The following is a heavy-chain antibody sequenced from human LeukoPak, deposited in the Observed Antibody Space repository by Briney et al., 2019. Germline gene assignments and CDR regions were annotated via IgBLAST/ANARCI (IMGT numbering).Heavy chain of an antibody. V-gene: IGHV3-30*02. CDR1: GFTFSSYG. Sequence: GGPLRLSCAASGFTFSSYGMHWVRQAPGKGLEWVAFIRYDGSNKYYADSVKGRFTISRDNSKNTLYLQMNSLRAEDTAVYYCAKDRGYSGYDWEGVFDYWGQGTLVTVSS. D-gene: IGHD5-12*01. CDR2: IRYDGSNK. J-gene: IGHJ4*02. CDR3: AKDRGYSGYDWEGVFDY.